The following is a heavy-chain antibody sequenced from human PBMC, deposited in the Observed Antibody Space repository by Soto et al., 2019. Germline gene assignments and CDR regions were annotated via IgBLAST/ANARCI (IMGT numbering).Heavy chain of an antibody. CDR1: GFTFDDYT. CDR3: AKDNEAVPSTALDY. Sequence: EVQLVESGGVVVQPGGSLRLSCAASGFTFDDYTMHWVRQAPGKGLEWVSLISWDGGSTYYADPVKGRFTISRDNSKNSLYLQMNSLRTEDTALYYCAKDNEAVPSTALDYWGQGTLVTVSS. CDR2: ISWDGGST. J-gene: IGHJ4*02. D-gene: IGHD5-18*01. V-gene: IGHV3-43*01.